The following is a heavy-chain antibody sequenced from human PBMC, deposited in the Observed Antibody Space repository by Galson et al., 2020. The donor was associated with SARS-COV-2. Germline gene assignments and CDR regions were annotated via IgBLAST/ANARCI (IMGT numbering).Heavy chain of an antibody. J-gene: IGHJ4*02. D-gene: IGHD3-22*01. CDR3: ATGRGYYDSSGYYTLDY. CDR2: ISYEGSNK. Sequence: GGSLRLSCQASGFTFRSYAMHWVRQAPGKGLEWVAVISYEGSNKYYADSVKGRFTISRDNSKNTLCLQMNSMRAEDTAVYYCATGRGYYDSSGYYTLDYWGQGTLVTVSS. CDR1: GFTFRSYA. V-gene: IGHV3-30*04.